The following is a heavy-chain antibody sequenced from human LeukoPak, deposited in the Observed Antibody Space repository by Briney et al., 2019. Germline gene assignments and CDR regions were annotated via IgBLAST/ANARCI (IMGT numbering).Heavy chain of an antibody. CDR1: GFTVSSNY. D-gene: IGHD2-2*01. CDR3: ARNLPAADY. V-gene: IGHV3-21*01. CDR2: IGISSNKI. J-gene: IGHJ4*02. Sequence: GGSLRLSCAASGFTVSSNYMSWVRQAPGKGLEWVSSIGISSNKIYYADSVKGRFIISRDNAKNSVYLQMNSLRAEDTAVYYCARNLPAADYWGQGTLVTVSS.